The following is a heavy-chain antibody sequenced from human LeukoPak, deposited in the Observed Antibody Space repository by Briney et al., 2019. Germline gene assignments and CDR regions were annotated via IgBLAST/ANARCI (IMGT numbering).Heavy chain of an antibody. CDR1: GFTVSNDY. J-gene: IGHJ4*02. CDR2: IYGGGST. V-gene: IGHV3-53*01. Sequence: PGGSLRLSCAVSGFTVSNDYMSWVRPAPGKGLERVSVIYGGGSTYYADSVRGRFTISRDNSEHTLYLQMDSLRAEDTAVYYCTRLLPSSHHFFDSWGQGTLVTVSS. D-gene: IGHD6-6*01. CDR3: TRLLPSSHHFFDS.